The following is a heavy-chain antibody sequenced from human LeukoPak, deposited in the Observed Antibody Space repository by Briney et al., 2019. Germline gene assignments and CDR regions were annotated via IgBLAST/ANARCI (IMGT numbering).Heavy chain of an antibody. CDR2: IIPIFGTA. CDR1: GGTFSSYA. Sequence: SVKVSCKASGGTFSSYAISWVRQAPGQGLEWMGRIIPIFGTANYAQKLQGRVTITTDESTSTAYMELSSLKSEDTAVYYCARDRSSAAFDIWGQGTMVTVSS. J-gene: IGHJ3*02. V-gene: IGHV1-69*05. CDR3: ARDRSSAAFDI.